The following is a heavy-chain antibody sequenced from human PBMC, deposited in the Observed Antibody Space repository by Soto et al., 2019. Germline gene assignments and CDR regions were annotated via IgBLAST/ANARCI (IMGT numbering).Heavy chain of an antibody. V-gene: IGHV4-34*01. Sequence: QVQLQQWGAGLLKPSETLSLTCAVNGGSFTGYYGAWIRQSPEKGLEWIGEISHSGTTKYNPSLKSRVTITVDTSKNQFSLKLSSVTAAGTGMYYCARNGGNTWYYLDSWGQGTVVTVSS. CDR2: ISHSGTT. CDR1: GGSFTGYY. J-gene: IGHJ4*02. CDR3: ARNGGNTWYYLDS. D-gene: IGHD6-13*01.